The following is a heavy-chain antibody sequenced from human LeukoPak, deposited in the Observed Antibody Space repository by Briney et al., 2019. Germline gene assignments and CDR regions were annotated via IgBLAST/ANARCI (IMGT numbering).Heavy chain of an antibody. V-gene: IGHV4-59*01. CDR3: ARDLSLRRGIFDY. J-gene: IGHJ4*02. Sequence: PSETLSLTCTVSGGSISGYYWSWIRQPPGKGLEWIGYIYDSGSTNYNPSLKSRVTISLDMSKNQFSLKLRSVTAADTAVYYCARDLSLRRGIFDYWGQGTLVTVSS. CDR2: IYDSGST. D-gene: IGHD3-10*01. CDR1: GGSISGYY.